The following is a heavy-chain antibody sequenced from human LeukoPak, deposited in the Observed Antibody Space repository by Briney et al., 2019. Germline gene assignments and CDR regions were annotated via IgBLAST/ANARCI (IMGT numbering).Heavy chain of an antibody. CDR3: ARAYGDYVGAFDM. CDR1: GVSMSTYY. D-gene: IGHD4-17*01. CDR2: IYYSGST. V-gene: IGHV4-59*01. Sequence: SETLSLTCTVSGVSMSTYYWSWIRQSPGKGLEGIGYIYYSGSTSYNPPLKTRLTISIDTSKTPFYLKLSPVTAADPAVYYCARAYGDYVGAFDMWGQGTMVTVSS. J-gene: IGHJ3*02.